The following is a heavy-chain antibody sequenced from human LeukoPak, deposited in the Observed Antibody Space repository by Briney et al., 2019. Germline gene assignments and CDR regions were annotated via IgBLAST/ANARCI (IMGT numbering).Heavy chain of an antibody. J-gene: IGHJ4*02. CDR3: ATDLSFLGFPGY. D-gene: IGHD2-21*01. Sequence: ASVKVSCKVSGYTLTELSMHWVRQAPGKGLEWMGGFDPEDGETIYAQKFQGRVTMTEDTSTDTAYMELSSLRPEDTAVYYCATDLSFLGFPGYWGQGTLVTASS. CDR1: GYTLTELS. V-gene: IGHV1-24*01. CDR2: FDPEDGET.